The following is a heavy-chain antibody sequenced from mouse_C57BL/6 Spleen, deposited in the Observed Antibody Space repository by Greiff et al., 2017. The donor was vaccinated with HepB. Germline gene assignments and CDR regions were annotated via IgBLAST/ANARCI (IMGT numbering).Heavy chain of an antibody. CDR3: ARRSYYGSSPWYFGV. V-gene: IGHV1-69*01. CDR2: IDPSDSYT. CDR1: GYTFTSYW. J-gene: IGHJ1*03. D-gene: IGHD1-1*01. Sequence: QVQLQQPGAELVMPGASVKLSCKASGYTFTSYWMHWVKQRPGQGLEWIGEIDPSDSYTNYNQKFKDKTTLTVDKSSITAYMQRSSLTSEDSAVYYCARRSYYGSSPWYFGVWGTGTTVTVSS.